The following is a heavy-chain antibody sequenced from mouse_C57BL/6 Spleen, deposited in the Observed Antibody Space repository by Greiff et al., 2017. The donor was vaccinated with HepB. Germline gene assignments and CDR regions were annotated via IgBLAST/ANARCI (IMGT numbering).Heavy chain of an antibody. CDR1: GYTFTDYY. CDR3: APSYDYDGAWFAY. J-gene: IGHJ3*01. CDR2: INPNNGGT. Sequence: VQLQQSGPELVKPGASVKISCKASGYTFTDYYMNWVKQSHGKSLEWIGDINPNNGGTSYNQKFKGKATLTVDKSSSTAYMELRSLTSEDSAVYYCAPSYDYDGAWFAYWGQGTLVTVSA. V-gene: IGHV1-26*01. D-gene: IGHD2-4*01.